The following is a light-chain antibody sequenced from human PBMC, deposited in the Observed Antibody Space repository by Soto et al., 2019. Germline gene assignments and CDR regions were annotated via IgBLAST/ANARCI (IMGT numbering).Light chain of an antibody. J-gene: IGKJ5*01. CDR3: QQYNNWPPIT. V-gene: IGKV3-15*01. CDR2: GAS. Sequence: EIVMTQSPGTLFVPPGEGATLSCRASESVTTKLAWYQQKPGQAPRLLIYGASTRAAGIPARFSGSGSETDFTLTINSLQSEDSAIYYCQQYNNWPPITFGQGTRLEIK. CDR1: ESVTTK.